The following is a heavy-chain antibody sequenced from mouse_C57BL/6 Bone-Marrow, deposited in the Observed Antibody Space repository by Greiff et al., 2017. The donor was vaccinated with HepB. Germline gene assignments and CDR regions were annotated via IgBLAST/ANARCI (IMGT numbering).Heavy chain of an antibody. D-gene: IGHD2-10*01. CDR1: GFTFSDYG. CDR3: ARVLLSYYYAMDY. J-gene: IGHJ4*01. V-gene: IGHV5-17*01. Sequence: VQLQQSGGGLVKPGGSLKLSCAASGFTFSDYGMHWVRQAPEKGLEWVAYISSGSSTIYYADTVKGRFTISRDNAKNTLFLQMTSLRSEDTAMYYGARVLLSYYYAMDYWGQGTSVTVSS. CDR2: ISSGSSTI.